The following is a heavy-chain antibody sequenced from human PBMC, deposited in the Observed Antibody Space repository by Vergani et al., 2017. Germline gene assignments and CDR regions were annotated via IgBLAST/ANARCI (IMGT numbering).Heavy chain of an antibody. Sequence: QVQLVESGGGVVQPGGSLRLSCRGSGFFFGNYGMYWVRQAPAKGLEWVAMIWNHGNRDDYADSLKGRFSISRDNSKHTVYLQMTNLRGEDTAIYYCVRDLPYFQFWNPMVHLWGRGTLVTVSS. D-gene: IGHD3-10*01. V-gene: IGHV3-33*01. CDR3: VRDLPYFQFWNPMVHL. CDR1: GFFFGNYG. J-gene: IGHJ5*02. CDR2: IWNHGNRD.